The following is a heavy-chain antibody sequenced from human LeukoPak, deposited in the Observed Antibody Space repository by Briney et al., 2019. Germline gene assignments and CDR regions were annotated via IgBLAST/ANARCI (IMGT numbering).Heavy chain of an antibody. CDR1: GYTLTELS. D-gene: IGHD5-12*01. CDR3: ATGTATLLATRDAFDT. CDR2: FDPEDGET. J-gene: IGHJ3*02. V-gene: IGHV1-24*01. Sequence: ASVKVSCKVSGYTLTELSMHWVRQAPGKGLEWMGGFDPEDGETIYAQKFQGRVTMTEDTSTDTAYMELSSLRSEDTAVYYCATGTATLLATRDAFDTWGQGTMVTVSS.